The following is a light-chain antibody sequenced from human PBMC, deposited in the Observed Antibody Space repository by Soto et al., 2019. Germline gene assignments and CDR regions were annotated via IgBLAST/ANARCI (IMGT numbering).Light chain of an antibody. CDR1: QSVSSN. J-gene: IGKJ1*01. CDR2: DAS. Sequence: DILMTQSPATLSVSPGERATLSCRASQSVSSNLAWYQKKPGQDPRILVSDASTRATGIPVRFSGSGSGTEFTLTISRLQSEDFAIYYCQQYNNWTRTFGQGTKVDIK. CDR3: QQYNNWTRT. V-gene: IGKV3-15*01.